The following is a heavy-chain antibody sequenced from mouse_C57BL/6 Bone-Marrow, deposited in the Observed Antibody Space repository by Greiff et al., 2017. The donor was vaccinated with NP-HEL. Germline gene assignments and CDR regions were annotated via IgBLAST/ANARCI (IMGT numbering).Heavy chain of an antibody. Sequence: VQVVESGAELARPGASVKLSCKASGYTFTSYGISWVKQRTGQGLEWIGEIYPRSGNTYYNEKFKGKATLTADKSSSTAYMELRSLTSEDSAVYFCARSGYDEGDYWGQGTTLTVSS. J-gene: IGHJ2*01. CDR2: IYPRSGNT. V-gene: IGHV1-81*01. CDR3: ARSGYDEGDY. CDR1: GYTFTSYG. D-gene: IGHD2-14*01.